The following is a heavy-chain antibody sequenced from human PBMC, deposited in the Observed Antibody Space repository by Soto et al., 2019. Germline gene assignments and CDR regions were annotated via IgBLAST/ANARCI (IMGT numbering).Heavy chain of an antibody. V-gene: IGHV3-66*01. CDR1: GFTVSSNY. Sequence: GGSLRLSCAASGFTVSSNYMSWVRQAPGKGLEWVSVIYSGGSTYYADSVKGRFTISRDNSKNTLYLQMNSLRAEDTAVYYCARDAFGPDYFDYWGQGTLVTVSS. CDR3: ARDAFGPDYFDY. D-gene: IGHD3-16*01. CDR2: IYSGGST. J-gene: IGHJ4*02.